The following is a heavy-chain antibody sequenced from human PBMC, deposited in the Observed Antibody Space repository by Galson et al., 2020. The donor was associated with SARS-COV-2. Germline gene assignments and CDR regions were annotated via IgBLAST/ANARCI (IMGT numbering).Heavy chain of an antibody. CDR3: TTADPLYYNFWSGYPFDY. CDR2: ITLMADGGAT. J-gene: IGHJ4*02. V-gene: IGHV3-15*05. D-gene: IGHD3-3*01. CDR1: GFTFSYAW. Sequence: GGSLRLSCVASGFTFSYAWMNWVRQAPGKGLEWVGRITLMADGGATDYAAPVKGRFTISRDDSRDTLYLQMNSLKTDDTGVYYCTTADPLYYNFWSGYPFDYWGQGTLVTVSS.